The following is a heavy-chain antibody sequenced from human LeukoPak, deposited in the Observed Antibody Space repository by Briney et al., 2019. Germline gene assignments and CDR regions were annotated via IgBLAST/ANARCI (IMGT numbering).Heavy chain of an antibody. V-gene: IGHV1-2*02. CDR2: INPNSGGT. D-gene: IGHD3-22*01. J-gene: IGHJ3*02. CDR3: ARDSSTTMIVVVRRDAFDI. Sequence: ASVKVSCXASGYTFTGYYMHWVRLAPGQGLEWMGWINPNSGGTNYAQKFQGRVTMTRDTSISTAYMELSRLRSDDTAVYYCARDSSTTMIVVVRRDAFDIWGQGTMVTVSS. CDR1: GYTFTGYY.